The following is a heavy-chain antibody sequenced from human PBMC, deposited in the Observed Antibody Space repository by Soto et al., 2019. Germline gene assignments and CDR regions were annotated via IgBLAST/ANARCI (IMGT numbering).Heavy chain of an antibody. CDR3: ATMGSPATGLYYFDY. Sequence: KPSDTLSLTCTVSGGSISSGNYYWSWIRQTTGKGLEWIGFISYSGSTYYNASLKSRFTISVDTSKNQFSLNLSFVTAADTAVYNCATMGSPATGLYYFDYWGQGTLVTVSS. J-gene: IGHJ4*02. CDR1: GGSISSGNYY. CDR2: ISYSGST. V-gene: IGHV4-30-4*02. D-gene: IGHD1-26*01.